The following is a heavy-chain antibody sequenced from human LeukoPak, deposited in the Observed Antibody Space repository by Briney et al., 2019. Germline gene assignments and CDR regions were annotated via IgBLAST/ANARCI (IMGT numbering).Heavy chain of an antibody. CDR2: ISGSGGST. D-gene: IGHD3-3*01. CDR3: AKDRGVRITIFGVDNNWFDP. Sequence: GGSLRLSCAASGFTFSSYAMSWVRQAPGKGLEWVSAISGSGGSTYYADSVKGRFTISRDNSKNTLYLQMNSLRAEDTAMYYCAKDRGVRITIFGVDNNWFDPWGQGTLVTVSS. V-gene: IGHV3-23*01. J-gene: IGHJ5*02. CDR1: GFTFSSYA.